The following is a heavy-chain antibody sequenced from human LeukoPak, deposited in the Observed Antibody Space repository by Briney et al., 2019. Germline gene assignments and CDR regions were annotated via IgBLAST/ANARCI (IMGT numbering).Heavy chain of an antibody. D-gene: IGHD3-10*01. Sequence: ASVKVSCKASGYTFTNYYVHWVRQAPGQGLEWMEIINPSDGSTSYAQKFQGRVTMTRDTSTSTVYMELSSLRSEDTAVYYCTRDLPQRITMVRGPWWFDLWGRGTLVTVSS. CDR2: INPSDGST. V-gene: IGHV1-46*01. J-gene: IGHJ2*01. CDR1: GYTFTNYY. CDR3: TRDLPQRITMVRGPWWFDL.